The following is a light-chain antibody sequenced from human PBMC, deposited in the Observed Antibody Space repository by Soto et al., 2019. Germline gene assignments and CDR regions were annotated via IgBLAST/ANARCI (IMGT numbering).Light chain of an antibody. CDR2: DAS. Sequence: DIQMTQSPSSLSASVGDRVTITCQASQDINKNLIWYQQKPGKAPKLLIYDASDLETGVPSRFSGSGSGTGFTFTISSLQPDDFATYYCQQYNSHSPWTFGQGTKVDIK. J-gene: IGKJ1*01. CDR3: QQYNSHSPWT. V-gene: IGKV1-33*01. CDR1: QDINKN.